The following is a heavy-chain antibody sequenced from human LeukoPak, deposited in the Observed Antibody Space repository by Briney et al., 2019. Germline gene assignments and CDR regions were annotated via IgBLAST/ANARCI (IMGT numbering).Heavy chain of an antibody. CDR3: ARGLSYYDQYYFDY. V-gene: IGHV1-2*06. J-gene: IGHJ4*02. Sequence: ASVKVSCKASGYTFTGYYIHWVRQAPGQGLEWIGRINPNSGGTNYAQKFQGRVTMTRDTSISTAYMELSRLRSDDTAVYYCARGLSYYDQYYFDYWGQGTLVTVSS. CDR2: INPNSGGT. D-gene: IGHD3-22*01. CDR1: GYTFTGYY.